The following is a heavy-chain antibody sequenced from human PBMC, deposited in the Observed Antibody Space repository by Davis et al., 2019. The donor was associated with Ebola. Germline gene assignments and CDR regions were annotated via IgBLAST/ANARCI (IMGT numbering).Heavy chain of an antibody. V-gene: IGHV3-30*18. CDR3: AKAKWEVEYHYSGMDV. CDR2: ISYDGSYQ. J-gene: IGHJ6*04. D-gene: IGHD1-26*01. CDR1: GFTFSNYG. Sequence: GESLKISCAASGFTFSNYGMHWVCQAPGKGLDWVAVISYDGSYQNTGDSVRGRFTISRDNSKNTLYLQMNSLRTEDTAVYLCAKAKWEVEYHYSGMDVWGKGTTVTVSS.